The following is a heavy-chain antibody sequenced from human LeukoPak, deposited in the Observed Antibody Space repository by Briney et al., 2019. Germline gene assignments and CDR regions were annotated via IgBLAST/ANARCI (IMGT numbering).Heavy chain of an antibody. D-gene: IGHD3-22*01. CDR1: GYTFTGYY. V-gene: IGHV1-2*04. Sequence: ASVKVSCKASGYTFTGYYMHWVRQAPGQGLEWMGWINPNSGGTNYAQNFQGWVTMTRDTSISTAYMELSRLRSDDTAVYYCARDSSGYLKRVSYDYWGQGTLVTVSS. J-gene: IGHJ4*02. CDR3: ARDSSGYLKRVSYDY. CDR2: INPNSGGT.